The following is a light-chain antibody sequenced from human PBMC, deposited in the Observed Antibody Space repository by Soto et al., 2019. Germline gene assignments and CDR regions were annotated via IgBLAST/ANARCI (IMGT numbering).Light chain of an antibody. J-gene: IGLJ3*02. V-gene: IGLV2-23*02. CDR2: EVS. CDR1: SSDVGSYNL. Sequence: QSALTQPASVSGSPGQSITISCTGTSSDVGSYNLVSWYQQHPGKAPKLMIYEVSKRPSGVSNRFSGSKSGNTASLTISGLQAEDEADYYCCSYAGSSTFEVFGGGTKVPS. CDR3: CSYAGSSTFEV.